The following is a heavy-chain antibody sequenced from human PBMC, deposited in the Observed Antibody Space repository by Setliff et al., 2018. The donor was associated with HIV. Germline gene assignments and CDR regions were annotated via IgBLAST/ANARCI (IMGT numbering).Heavy chain of an antibody. Sequence: GGSLRLSCAASGFTLHEYTMTWVRQAPGKGLEWICGISWNGDSTNYADSVKGRFTISRDNVKNSLYLQMNSLRAEDAAMYYCVKGRWASPFDNWGQGTLVTVSS. CDR3: VKGRWASPFDN. CDR2: ISWNGDST. CDR1: GFTLHEYT. D-gene: IGHD3-16*01. J-gene: IGHJ4*02. V-gene: IGHV3-20*04.